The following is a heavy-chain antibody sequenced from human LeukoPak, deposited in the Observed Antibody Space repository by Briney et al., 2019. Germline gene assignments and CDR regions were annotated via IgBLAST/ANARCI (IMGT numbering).Heavy chain of an antibody. CDR2: ISSTSSYI. Sequence: GGSLRLSCAASGFTLSSYSMNWVRQTPGKGLEWVSSISSTSSYIYYADSVKGRFTISRDNAKNSLYLQMNSLRAEDTAVYYCTRVKARWYSSGPDYDAFDIWGQGTMVTVSS. CDR3: TRVKARWYSSGPDYDAFDI. V-gene: IGHV3-21*01. D-gene: IGHD6-19*01. J-gene: IGHJ3*02. CDR1: GFTLSSYS.